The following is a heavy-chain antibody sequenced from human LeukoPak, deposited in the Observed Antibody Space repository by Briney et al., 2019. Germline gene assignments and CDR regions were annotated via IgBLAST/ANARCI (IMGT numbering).Heavy chain of an antibody. CDR2: IKQDGSEK. J-gene: IGHJ4*02. Sequence: GGSLRLSCAASGFTFSSHAMGWVRQAPGKGLEWVANIKQDGSEKYYVDSVKGRFTISRDNAKNSLYLQMNSLRAEDTAVYYCARDRGGDHRDYWGQGTLVTVSS. D-gene: IGHD2-21*02. CDR1: GFTFSSHA. V-gene: IGHV3-7*01. CDR3: ARDRGGDHRDY.